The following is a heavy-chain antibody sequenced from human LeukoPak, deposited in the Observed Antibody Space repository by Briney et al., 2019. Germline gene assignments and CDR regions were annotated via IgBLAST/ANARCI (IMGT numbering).Heavy chain of an antibody. D-gene: IGHD2-15*01. CDR2: INHSGST. J-gene: IGHJ4*02. CDR1: GGSFSGYY. Sequence: SETLSLTCAVYGGSFSGYYWSWIRQPPGRGLEWIGEINHSGSTNYNPSLKSRVTISVDTSKNQFSLKLSSVTAADTAVYYCARAAGYCSGGSCYSPPYFDYWGQGTLVTVSS. V-gene: IGHV4-34*01. CDR3: ARAAGYCSGGSCYSPPYFDY.